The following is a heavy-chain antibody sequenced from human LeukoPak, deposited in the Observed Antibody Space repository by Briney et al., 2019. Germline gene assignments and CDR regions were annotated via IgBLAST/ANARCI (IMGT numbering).Heavy chain of an antibody. D-gene: IGHD6-13*01. Sequence: GGSLRLSCAASGFTFSNYGMSWVRQAPGKGLEWVSAISGDGGNTYYADSVKGRFTVSRDNSKNTLYLQMNTLRAEDTAVFYCAKVSGYSSSWRFDYWGQGTLVTVSS. CDR1: GFTFSNYG. V-gene: IGHV3-23*01. CDR3: AKVSGYSSSWRFDY. J-gene: IGHJ4*02. CDR2: ISGDGGNT.